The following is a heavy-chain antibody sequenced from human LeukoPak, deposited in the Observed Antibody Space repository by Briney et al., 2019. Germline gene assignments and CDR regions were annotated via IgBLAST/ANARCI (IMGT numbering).Heavy chain of an antibody. D-gene: IGHD3-9*01. CDR3: ARDLRYYDILTGSFDP. V-gene: IGHV4-59*01. Sequence: MPSETLSLTCAVSGGFISGYYWSWLRQTPGKGLEWIGYIYYTGSTNYNSSLRSRVTISIDTSRNRFSLKLNSVTAADTAIYYCARDLRYYDILTGSFDPWGQGTLVTVSS. CDR2: IYYTGST. J-gene: IGHJ5*02. CDR1: GGFISGYY.